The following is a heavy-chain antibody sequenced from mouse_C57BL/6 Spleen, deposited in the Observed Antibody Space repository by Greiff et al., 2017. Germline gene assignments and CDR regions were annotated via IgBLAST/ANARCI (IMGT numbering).Heavy chain of an antibody. D-gene: IGHD1-1*01. Sequence: VQLQQPGAELVKPGASVKLSCKASGYTFTSYWMHWVKQRPGRGLEWIGRIDPNSGGTKYNEKFKSKATLTVDKPSSTAYMQLSSLTSEDSAVYYCARSITTVVGGGSWFAYWGQGTLVTVSA. CDR3: ARSITTVVGGGSWFAY. J-gene: IGHJ3*01. V-gene: IGHV1-72*01. CDR2: IDPNSGGT. CDR1: GYTFTSYW.